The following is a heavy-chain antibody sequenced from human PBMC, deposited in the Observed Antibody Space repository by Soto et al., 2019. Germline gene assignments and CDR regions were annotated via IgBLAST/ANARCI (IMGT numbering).Heavy chain of an antibody. CDR1: GGSISSYY. CDR2: IYYSGST. CDR3: ARGYSGYDYPYYFDY. J-gene: IGHJ4*02. V-gene: IGHV4-59*01. D-gene: IGHD5-12*01. Sequence: SETLSLTCTFSGGSISSYYWSWIRQPPGKGLEWIGYIYYSGSTNYNPSLKSRVTISVDTSKNQFSLKLSSVTAADTAVYYCARGYSGYDYPYYFDYWGQGTLVTVSS.